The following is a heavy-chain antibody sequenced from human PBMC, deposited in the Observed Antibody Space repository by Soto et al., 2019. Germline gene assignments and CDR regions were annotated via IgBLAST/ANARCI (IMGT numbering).Heavy chain of an antibody. V-gene: IGHV1-69*01. CDR3: ARSQGSSTSLEIYYYYYYGMDV. CDR2: IIPISDTT. D-gene: IGHD2-2*01. CDR1: GVTFSSYA. J-gene: IGHJ6*02. Sequence: QVQLVQSGAEVKKPGSSVKVSCKASGVTFSSYAISWVRQAPGQGLEWMGGIIPISDTTNYAQKFQGRVTITADESTSTAYMELSSLRSEDTAVYYCARSQGSSTSLEIYYYYYYGMDVWGQGTTVTVSS.